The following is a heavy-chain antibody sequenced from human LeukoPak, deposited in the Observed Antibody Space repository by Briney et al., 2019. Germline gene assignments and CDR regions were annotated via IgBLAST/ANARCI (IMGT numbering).Heavy chain of an antibody. V-gene: IGHV3-74*01. D-gene: IGHD1-26*01. CDR1: GFTFSSYW. Sequence: PGGSLRLSCAASGFTFSSYWMHWVRQAPGKGLVWVSRINSDGSSTSYADSVKGRFTISRDNAKNTLYLQMNSLRAEDTAVYYCARVGTLYYYYYMDVWGKGTTVTVSS. CDR3: ARVGTLYYYYYMDV. CDR2: INSDGSST. J-gene: IGHJ6*03.